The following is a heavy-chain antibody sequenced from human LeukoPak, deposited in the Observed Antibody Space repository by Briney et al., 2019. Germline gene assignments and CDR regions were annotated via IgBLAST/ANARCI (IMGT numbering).Heavy chain of an antibody. CDR2: ISSSSSTI. Sequence: QPGGSLRLSCAASGFTFSSYSMNWVRQAPGKGLEWVSYISSSSSTIYYADSVKGRFTISRDNAKNTLYLQMNSLRAEDTAVYYCAKDRDFLGQDYYYYMDVWGKGTTVTVSS. J-gene: IGHJ6*03. V-gene: IGHV3-48*01. CDR3: AKDRDFLGQDYYYYMDV. D-gene: IGHD3-3*01. CDR1: GFTFSSYS.